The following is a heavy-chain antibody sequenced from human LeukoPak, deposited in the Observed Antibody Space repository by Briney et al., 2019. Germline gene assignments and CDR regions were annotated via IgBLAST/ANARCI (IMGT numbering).Heavy chain of an antibody. V-gene: IGHV1-8*01. J-gene: IGHJ6*03. D-gene: IGHD6-13*01. CDR3: ARGVEDSSRWSYYYYYMDV. CDR2: MNPNSGNT. CDR1: GYTFTSYD. Sequence: ASVKVSCKASGYTFTSYDINWVRQATGQGLEWMGWMNPNSGNTGYAQKFQGGVTMTRNTSISTAYMELSSLRSEDTAVYYCARGVEDSSRWSYYYYYMDVWGKGPAVTVSS.